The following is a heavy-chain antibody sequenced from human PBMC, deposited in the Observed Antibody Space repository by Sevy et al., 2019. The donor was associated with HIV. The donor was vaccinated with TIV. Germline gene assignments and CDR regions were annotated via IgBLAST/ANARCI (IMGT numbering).Heavy chain of an antibody. CDR3: ARGSCIGGSCHTGYHGMDV. J-gene: IGHJ6*02. CDR2: ISTSSTYI. Sequence: GGSLRLSCAASGFIFSGYNMHWVRQAPGKGLEWVSSISTSSTYIYQADSVKGRFTISRDNAQNSVYLQMNRLRVEDTALYYCARGSCIGGSCHTGYHGMDVWGQGTTVTVSS. D-gene: IGHD2-15*01. CDR1: GFIFSGYN. V-gene: IGHV3-21*06.